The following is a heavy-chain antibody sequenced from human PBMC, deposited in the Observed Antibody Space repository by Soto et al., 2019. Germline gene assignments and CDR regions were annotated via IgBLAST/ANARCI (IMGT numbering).Heavy chain of an antibody. D-gene: IGHD3-10*02. Sequence: SETLSLTCTVSGGSISSGGYYWSWIRQHPGKGLEWIGYIYYSGSTYYNPSLKSRVTISVDTSKNQFSLKLSSVTAADTAVYYCARVRTSVRGVIIIDPWYFDYWGQGTLVTVSS. CDR2: IYYSGST. CDR1: GGSISSGGYY. CDR3: ARVRTSVRGVIIIDPWYFDY. V-gene: IGHV4-31*03. J-gene: IGHJ4*02.